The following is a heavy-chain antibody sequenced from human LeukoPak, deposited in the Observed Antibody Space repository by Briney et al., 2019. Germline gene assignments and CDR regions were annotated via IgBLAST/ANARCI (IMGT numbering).Heavy chain of an antibody. CDR2: IYPNSGGT. D-gene: IGHD3-3*01. V-gene: IGHV1-2*02. CDR3: ARDLYDFWSGHPPGRFDP. J-gene: IGHJ5*02. Sequence: ASVKVSCKASGYTFTDYYMYWVRQAPGQGLEWMGRIYPNSGGTNYAQKFQGRVTMTRDTSISTAFMELSRLRSDDTAIYYCARDLYDFWSGHPPGRFDPWGQGTLVTVSS. CDR1: GYTFTDYY.